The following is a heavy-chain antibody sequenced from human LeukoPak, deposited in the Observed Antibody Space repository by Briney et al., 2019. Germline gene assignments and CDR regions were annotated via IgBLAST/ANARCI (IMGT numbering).Heavy chain of an antibody. D-gene: IGHD5-12*01. CDR2: IKSKTDGGTT. Sequence: GGSLRLSCAASGFAFSNAWMSWVRQAPGKGLEWFGRIKSKTDGGTTDYAAPVKGRFTISRDNSKNTLYLQMNSLKTEDTAVYYCTTGGYGGQFDYWGQGTLVTVSS. V-gene: IGHV3-15*01. CDR1: GFAFSNAW. CDR3: TTGGYGGQFDY. J-gene: IGHJ4*02.